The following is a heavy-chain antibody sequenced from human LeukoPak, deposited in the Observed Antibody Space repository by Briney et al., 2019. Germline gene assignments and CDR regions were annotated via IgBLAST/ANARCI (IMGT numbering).Heavy chain of an antibody. J-gene: IGHJ4*02. CDR3: ARGPSGYHNT. CDR2: IYSGGST. V-gene: IGHV3-66*01. CDR1: EFSVGSNY. Sequence: GGSLTLSCLAAEFSVGSNYMTWVRPPPERGRDWVGLIYSGGSTYYADSVKGRFTISKDNSKNTLYIQMTSLRAEDTAVYYCARGPSGYHNTGGQGTLVTVSS. D-gene: IGHD5-12*01.